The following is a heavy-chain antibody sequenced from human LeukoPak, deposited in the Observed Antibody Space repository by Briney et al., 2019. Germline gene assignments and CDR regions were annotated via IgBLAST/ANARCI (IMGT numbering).Heavy chain of an antibody. CDR2: IKQDGSEK. J-gene: IGHJ4*02. Sequence: GGSLRLSCAASGFTFSSYWMSWVRQASGKGLEWVANIKQDGSEKYYVDSVKGRFTISRDNAKNSLYLQMNSLRAEDTAVYYCARDYAYYDFWSVYYDQGVFDYWGQGTLVTVSS. CDR3: ARDYAYYDFWSVYYDQGVFDY. CDR1: GFTFSSYW. D-gene: IGHD3-3*01. V-gene: IGHV3-7*01.